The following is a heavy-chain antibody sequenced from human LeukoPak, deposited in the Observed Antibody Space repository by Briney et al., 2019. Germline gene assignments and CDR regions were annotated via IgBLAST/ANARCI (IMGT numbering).Heavy chain of an antibody. V-gene: IGHV3-23*01. Sequence: GGSLRLSCAASGFSFSNYAMSWVRQAPGKGLEWVSLIVSSSGSTFYADSVKGRFTISRDNSKNTLYLQMNSLRVEDTAVYYCAKGAYDYVELGYFDYWGQGTLVTVSS. CDR2: IVSSSGST. CDR1: GFSFSNYA. CDR3: AKGAYDYVELGYFDY. D-gene: IGHD5-12*01. J-gene: IGHJ4*02.